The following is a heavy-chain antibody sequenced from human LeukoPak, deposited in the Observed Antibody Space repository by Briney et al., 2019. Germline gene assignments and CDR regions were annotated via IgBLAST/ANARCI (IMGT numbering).Heavy chain of an antibody. CDR1: EYTFTSYY. V-gene: IGHV1-46*01. D-gene: IGHD3-22*01. CDR2: INPSGGST. J-gene: IGHJ4*02. Sequence: ASVKVSCKASEYTFTSYYMHWVRQAPGQGLEWMGIINPSGGSTSYAQKFQGRVTMTRDTSTSTVYTELSSLRSEDTAVYYCARQITMIVVLPDYWGQGTLVTVSS. CDR3: ARQITMIVVLPDY.